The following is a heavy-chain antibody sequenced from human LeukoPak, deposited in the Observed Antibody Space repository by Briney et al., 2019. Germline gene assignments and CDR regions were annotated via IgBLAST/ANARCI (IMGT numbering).Heavy chain of an antibody. D-gene: IGHD6-13*01. CDR3: AREQLSPQIYYYYYGMDV. CDR2: ISSSGSTI. V-gene: IGHV3-11*01. Sequence: GGSLRLSCAASGFTFSDYYMSWIRQAPGKGLEWVSYISSSGSTIYYADSVKGRFTISRDNAKNSLYLQMSSLRAEDTAVYYCAREQLSPQIYYYYYGMDVWGQGTTVTVSS. CDR1: GFTFSDYY. J-gene: IGHJ6*02.